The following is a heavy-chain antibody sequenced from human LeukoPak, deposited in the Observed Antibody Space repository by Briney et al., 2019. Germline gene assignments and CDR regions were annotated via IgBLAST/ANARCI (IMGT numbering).Heavy chain of an antibody. V-gene: IGHV4-4*07. CDR3: AREQITIFGVVTLYYYYYMDV. CDR1: GGSISSYY. Sequence: PSETLSLTCTVSGGSISSYYWSWIRQPAGKGLEWIGRIYTSGSTNYNPSLKSRVTMSVDTSKNQFSLKLSSVTAADTAVYYCAREQITIFGVVTLYYYYYMDVWGKGTTVTVSS. CDR2: IYTSGST. J-gene: IGHJ6*03. D-gene: IGHD3-3*01.